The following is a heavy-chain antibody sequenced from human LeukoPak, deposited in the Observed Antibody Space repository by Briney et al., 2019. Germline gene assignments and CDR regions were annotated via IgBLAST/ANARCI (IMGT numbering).Heavy chain of an antibody. CDR2: INPNSGGT. CDR1: GYTFTGYY. V-gene: IGHV1-2*02. CDR3: ARGYDFCSGYYTKYYFDY. D-gene: IGHD3-3*01. J-gene: IGHJ4*02. Sequence: GASVKVSCKASGYTFTGYYMHWVRQAPEQGLEWMGWINPNSGGTNYAQKFQGRVTMTRDTSISTAYMELSRLRSDDTAVYYCARGYDFCSGYYTKYYFDYWGQGTLVTVSS.